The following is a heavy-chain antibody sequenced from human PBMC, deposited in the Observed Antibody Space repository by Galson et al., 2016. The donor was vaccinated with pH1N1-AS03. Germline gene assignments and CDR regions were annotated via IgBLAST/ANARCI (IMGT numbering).Heavy chain of an antibody. D-gene: IGHD2/OR15-2a*01. J-gene: IGHJ4*02. CDR1: GGSITTDY. Sequence: LTCSVSGGSITTDYWNWIRQPPGKGLEWIGYVSHDGNTNYNPSLYSRVTISVDVSKNQFSLNLNSVTAADTSVYYCAIYTSTAADYWGQGTLVTVSS. CDR3: AIYTSTAADY. V-gene: IGHV4-4*08. CDR2: VSHDGNT.